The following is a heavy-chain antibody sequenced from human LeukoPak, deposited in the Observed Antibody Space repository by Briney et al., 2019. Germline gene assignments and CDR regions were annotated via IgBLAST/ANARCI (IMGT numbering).Heavy chain of an antibody. J-gene: IGHJ4*02. CDR1: GGSISSYY. Sequence: SETLSLTCTLSGGSISSYYWSWIRQPPGKGLEWIGYIYYSGSTNYNPSLKSRVTISVDTSKNQFSLKLSSVTAADTAVYYCACSIAAAGFPFDYWGQGTLVTVSS. CDR2: IYYSGST. D-gene: IGHD6-13*01. V-gene: IGHV4-59*01. CDR3: ACSIAAAGFPFDY.